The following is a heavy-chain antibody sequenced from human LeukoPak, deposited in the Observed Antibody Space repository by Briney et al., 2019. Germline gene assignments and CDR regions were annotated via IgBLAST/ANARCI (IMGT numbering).Heavy chain of an antibody. CDR1: GFTFSSYG. V-gene: IGHV3-30*02. J-gene: IGHJ3*02. D-gene: IGHD6-13*01. CDR2: IRYDGSNK. Sequence: PGGPLRLSCAASGFTFSSYGMHWVRQAPGKGLEWVAFIRYDGSNKYYADSVKGRFTISRDNSKNTLYLQMNSLRAEDTAVYYCATIQQLVHLFDIWGQGTMVTVSS. CDR3: ATIQQLVHLFDI.